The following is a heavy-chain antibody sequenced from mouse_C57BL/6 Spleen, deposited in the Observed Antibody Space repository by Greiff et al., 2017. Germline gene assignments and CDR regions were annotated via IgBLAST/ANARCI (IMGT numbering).Heavy chain of an antibody. CDR3: ARDHYSNYWCSY. CDR2: ISYDGSN. Sequence: ESGPGLVKPSQPLSLTCSVTGYSITSGYYWNWIRQFPGNKLEWMGYISYDGSNNYNPSLKNRISITRDTSKNQFFLKLNSVTTEDTATYYCARDHYSNYWCSYWGQGTLVTVSA. V-gene: IGHV3-6*01. D-gene: IGHD2-5*01. J-gene: IGHJ3*01. CDR1: GYSITSGYY.